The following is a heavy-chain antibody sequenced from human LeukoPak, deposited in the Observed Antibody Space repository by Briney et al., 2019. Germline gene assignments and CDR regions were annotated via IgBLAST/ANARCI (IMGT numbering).Heavy chain of an antibody. CDR2: ISYDGSNK. J-gene: IGHJ4*02. D-gene: IGHD4-17*01. CDR3: ARPLGTTTVTTHFDY. V-gene: IGHV3-30*04. Sequence: GGSLRLSCAASGFTFSSYAMHWVRQAPGKGLEWVAVISYDGSNKYYADSVKGRFTISRDNSKNTLYLQMNSLRAGDTAVYYCARPLGTTTVTTHFDYWGQGTLVTVSS. CDR1: GFTFSSYA.